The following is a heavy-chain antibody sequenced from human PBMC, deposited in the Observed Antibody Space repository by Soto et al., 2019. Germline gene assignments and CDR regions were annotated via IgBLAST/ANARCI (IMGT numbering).Heavy chain of an antibody. CDR2: IYHSGST. V-gene: IGHV4-4*02. Sequence: QVQLQESGPGLVKPSGTLSLTCAVSGGSISSSNWWSWVRQPPGKGLEWIGEIYHSGSTNYNPSLNGRVTTAVDKSKNLFALDLSTVTAADTAVYYCARVIAGGVEYWGQGTLVTVSS. D-gene: IGHD2-21*01. CDR3: ARVIAGGVEY. J-gene: IGHJ4*02. CDR1: GGSISSSNW.